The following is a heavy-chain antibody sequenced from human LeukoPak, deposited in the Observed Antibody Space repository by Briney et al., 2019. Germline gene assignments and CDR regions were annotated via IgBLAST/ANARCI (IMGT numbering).Heavy chain of an antibody. CDR2: IYPGDSDT. CDR3: ARHPDYSNYALPNFDY. V-gene: IGHV5-51*01. J-gene: IGHJ4*02. Sequence: GESLKISCKGSGYSFTSYWIGWVRPMPGKGLEWMGIIYPGDSDTRYSPSFQGQVTISADKSISTAYLQWSSLKASDTAMYYCARHPDYSNYALPNFDYWGQGTLVTVSS. CDR1: GYSFTSYW. D-gene: IGHD4-11*01.